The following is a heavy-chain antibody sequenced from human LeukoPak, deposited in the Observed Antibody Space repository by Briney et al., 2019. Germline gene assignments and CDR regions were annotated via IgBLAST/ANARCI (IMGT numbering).Heavy chain of an antibody. D-gene: IGHD1-26*01. Sequence: ASVKVSCNVSGYTLTALSMHRLRQAPGKGREWMGGFDPEDGEIIYAQKFQGRVTMTEDTSTDTAYMELSSLRSEDTAVYYCATEVGATRGVEYWGQGTLVTVPS. CDR3: ATEVGATRGVEY. CDR2: FDPEDGEI. V-gene: IGHV1-24*01. J-gene: IGHJ4*02. CDR1: GYTLTALS.